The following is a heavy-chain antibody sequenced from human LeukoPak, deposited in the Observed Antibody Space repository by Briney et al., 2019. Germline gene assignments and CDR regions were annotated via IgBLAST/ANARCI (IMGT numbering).Heavy chain of an antibody. V-gene: IGHV4-30-4*01. J-gene: IGHJ3*02. CDR2: IYYSGST. CDR3: ARASEGIVLMVYATGGDAFDI. CDR1: VGSISSGDYY. D-gene: IGHD2-8*01. Sequence: SETLSLTCTVSVGSISSGDYYWSWIRQPPGKGLEWIGYIYYSGSTYYNPSLKSRVTISVDTSKNQFSLKLSSVTAADAAVYYCARASEGIVLMVYATGGDAFDIWGQGTMVTVSS.